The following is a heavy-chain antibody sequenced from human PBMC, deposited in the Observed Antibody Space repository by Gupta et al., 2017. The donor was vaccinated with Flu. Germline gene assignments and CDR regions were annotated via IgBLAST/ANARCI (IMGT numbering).Heavy chain of an antibody. CDR3: AKVSDEDALGGGMDV. D-gene: IGHD2-15*01. Sequence: EVQLLESGGGLVQPGESLRLSCAASGFTFSSYAMTWVRQAPGKGLEWVSGLSGRGGSSFYADAGKGRFTIYRDKSKKTLYLQMNRLRAEDKAIYHCAKVSDEDALGGGMDVWGQGTTVTVSS. J-gene: IGHJ6*02. CDR2: LSGRGGSS. CDR1: GFTFSSYA. V-gene: IGHV3-23*01.